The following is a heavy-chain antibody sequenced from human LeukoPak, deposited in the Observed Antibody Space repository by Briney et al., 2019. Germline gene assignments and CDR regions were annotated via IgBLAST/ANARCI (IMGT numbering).Heavy chain of an antibody. Sequence: GGSLRLSCAASGFSVSSNYMSWVRQAPGKGLEWVSVIYSGGNTYYTDSVKGRFTISRDDSKNTVYLQMNSLRAEDTAVYYCARDGEVSGAFDIWGQGTMVTVSS. CDR1: GFSVSSNY. CDR2: IYSGGNT. CDR3: ARDGEVSGAFDI. D-gene: IGHD3-10*01. J-gene: IGHJ3*02. V-gene: IGHV3-53*01.